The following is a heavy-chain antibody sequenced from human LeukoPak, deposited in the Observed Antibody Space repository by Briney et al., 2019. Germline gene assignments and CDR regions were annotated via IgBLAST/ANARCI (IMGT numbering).Heavy chain of an antibody. J-gene: IGHJ4*02. CDR1: GFTFSSYA. V-gene: IGHV3-30*04. CDR3: GRGHWGLDY. CDR2: ISYDGSNK. Sequence: PGGSLRLSCTASGFTFSSYAMSWVRQAPGKGLEWVAVISYDGSNKYYADSVKGRFTISRDNSKNTLYLQMNSLRAEDTAVYYCGRGHWGLDYWGQGALVTVSS. D-gene: IGHD7-27*01.